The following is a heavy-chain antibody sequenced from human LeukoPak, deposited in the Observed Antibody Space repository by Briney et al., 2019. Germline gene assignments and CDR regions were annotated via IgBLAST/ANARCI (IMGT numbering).Heavy chain of an antibody. J-gene: IGHJ4*02. CDR1: GGSFSGYY. Sequence: PSETLSLTCAVYGGSFSGYYWSWIRQPPGKGLEWIGEINHSGSTNYNPSLKSRGTISVDTSKNQFSLKLSSVTAADTAVYYCARGIQLWLRDFAYWGQGTLVTVSS. CDR3: ARGIQLWLRDFAY. D-gene: IGHD5-18*01. CDR2: INHSGST. V-gene: IGHV4-34*01.